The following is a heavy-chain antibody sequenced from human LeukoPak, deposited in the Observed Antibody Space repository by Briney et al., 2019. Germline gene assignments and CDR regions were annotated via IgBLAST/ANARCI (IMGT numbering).Heavy chain of an antibody. J-gene: IGHJ4*02. CDR3: ARRYYYNLGSFPFAF. V-gene: IGHV4-34*01. CDR1: GGPFSGYF. D-gene: IGHD3-10*01. CDR2: IHNSGTT. Sequence: PSETLSLNCAVSGGPFSGYFWSWIRQSSGKGLERIGEIHNSGTTNYNPSLNSRGTISEDTSKNQFYLNLSSVTAADTAVYYCARRYYYNLGSFPFAFWGQGTLVTVSS.